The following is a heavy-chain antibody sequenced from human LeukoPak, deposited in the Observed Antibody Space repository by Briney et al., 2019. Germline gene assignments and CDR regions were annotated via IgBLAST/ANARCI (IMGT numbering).Heavy chain of an antibody. V-gene: IGHV3-53*01. J-gene: IGHJ4*02. Sequence: GESLRLSCAASGFSVSMKYMTWVRQAPGKGLEWVSVIFSGGTTYYADSVKGRFTVSRDNSKNTLYLHMNSLRAEDTALYYCAKDKSKGELRGNEFDYWGQGTLVIVSS. CDR3: AKDKSKGELRGNEFDY. CDR1: GFSVSMKY. CDR2: IFSGGTT. D-gene: IGHD1-7*01.